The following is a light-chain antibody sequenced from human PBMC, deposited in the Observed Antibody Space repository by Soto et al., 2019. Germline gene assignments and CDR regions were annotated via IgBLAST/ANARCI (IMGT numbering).Light chain of an antibody. Sequence: QSALTQPPSASGSPGQSVTISGTGTSSDVGKYNYVSWYQQHPGKAPKLMIFDVSQRPSGVPHRFSGSKSGNTASLTVSGLQPEDEADYYCSSSSGSNDLVFGGGTKVTVL. CDR3: SSSSGSNDLV. V-gene: IGLV2-8*01. J-gene: IGLJ3*02. CDR1: SSDVGKYNY. CDR2: DVS.